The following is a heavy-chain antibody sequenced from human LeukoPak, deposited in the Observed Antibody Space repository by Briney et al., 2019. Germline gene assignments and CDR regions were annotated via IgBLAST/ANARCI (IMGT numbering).Heavy chain of an antibody. CDR2: IYYSGST. J-gene: IGHJ6*03. V-gene: IGHV4-39*01. D-gene: IGHD6-19*01. CDR1: GGSISSSSYY. Sequence: PSETLSLTCTVSGGSISSSSYYWGWIRQPPGKGLEWIGSIYYSGSTYYNPSLKSRVTISVDTSKNQFSLKLSSVTAADTAVYYCARGVVRMGYSGGWVSSRAGDYYYYMDVWGKGTTVTISS. CDR3: ARGVVRMGYSGGWVSSRAGDYYYYMDV.